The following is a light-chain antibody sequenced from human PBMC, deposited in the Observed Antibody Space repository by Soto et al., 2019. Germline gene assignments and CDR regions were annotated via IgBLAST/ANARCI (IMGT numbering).Light chain of an antibody. Sequence: EVVLTQSPGTLSLSPGERATLSCRASQSVSRRYLAWYQQKPGQAPRLLIFGPSSRATGIPDRFSGSGSGTDFTPTISSLEPEDFAVYYCLQYDTSPPRYTFGQGTKLEIK. CDR3: LQYDTSPPRYT. CDR2: GPS. J-gene: IGKJ2*01. CDR1: QSVSRRY. V-gene: IGKV3-20*01.